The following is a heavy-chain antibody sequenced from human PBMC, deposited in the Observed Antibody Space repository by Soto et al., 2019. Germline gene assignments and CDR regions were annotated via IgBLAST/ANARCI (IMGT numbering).Heavy chain of an antibody. CDR1: GFTFSSYA. CDR3: AKEFRITMIVVALDAFDI. Sequence: GGSLRLSCAASGFTFSSYAMHWVRQAPGKGLEWVAVISYDGSNKYYADSVKGRFTISRDNSKNTLYLQMNSLRAEDTAVYYCAKEFRITMIVVALDAFDIWGQGTMVTVSS. V-gene: IGHV3-30-3*01. D-gene: IGHD3-22*01. CDR2: ISYDGSNK. J-gene: IGHJ3*02.